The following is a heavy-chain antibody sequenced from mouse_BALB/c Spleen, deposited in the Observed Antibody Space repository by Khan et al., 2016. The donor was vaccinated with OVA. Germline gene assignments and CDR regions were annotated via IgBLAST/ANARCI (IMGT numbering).Heavy chain of an antibody. CDR1: GYTFTGYY. D-gene: IGHD1-2*01. Sequence: QVQLQQSGAELARPGASVKLSCKASGYTFTGYYINWVQQRTGQGLEWIGDISPGSGDTYYNERFKGKATLTSDKSSSTAYMQLSSLTSEADAVYYCARRNYFGYTFAYWGQGTLVTVSA. V-gene: IGHV1-77*01. J-gene: IGHJ3*01. CDR3: ARRNYFGYTFAY. CDR2: ISPGSGDT.